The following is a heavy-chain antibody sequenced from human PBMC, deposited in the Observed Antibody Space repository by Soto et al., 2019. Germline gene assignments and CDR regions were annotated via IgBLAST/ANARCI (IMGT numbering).Heavy chain of an antibody. CDR1: GFTFSSYE. V-gene: IGHV3-48*02. J-gene: IGHJ6*02. D-gene: IGHD3-22*01. Sequence: PGGSLSLPCAASGFTFSSYEMNWVRRAPGKGLEGVSYISSSSSTIYYADSVKGRFTISRDNAKNSLYLQMNSLRDEDTAVYYCARDHDYYDSSGYPQSYYYYGMDVWGQGTTVTVSS. CDR2: ISSSSSTI. CDR3: ARDHDYYDSSGYPQSYYYYGMDV.